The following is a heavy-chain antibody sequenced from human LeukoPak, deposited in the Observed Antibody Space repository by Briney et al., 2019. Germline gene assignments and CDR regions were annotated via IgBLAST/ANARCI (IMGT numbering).Heavy chain of an antibody. V-gene: IGHV1-8*03. Sequence: ASVKVSCKASGYTFTSYDINWVRQATGQGLEWMGWMNPNSGNTGYAQKFQGRVTITRNTPISTAYMELSSLRSEDTAVYYCARGREFNDAFDIWGQGTMVTVSS. CDR2: MNPNSGNT. CDR3: ARGREFNDAFDI. J-gene: IGHJ3*02. CDR1: GYTFTSYD.